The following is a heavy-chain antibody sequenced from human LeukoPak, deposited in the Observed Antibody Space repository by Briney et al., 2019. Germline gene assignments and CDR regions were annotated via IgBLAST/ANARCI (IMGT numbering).Heavy chain of an antibody. CDR2: ISWNSGSI. V-gene: IGHV3-9*01. CDR3: AKDSSWGGNDAFDI. J-gene: IGHJ3*02. D-gene: IGHD3-16*01. CDR1: GFTFDDYA. Sequence: GRSLRLSCAASGFTFDDYAMHWVRQAPGKGLEWVSGISWNSGSIGYADSVKGRFTISRDNAKNSLYLQMNSLRAEDTALYYCAKDSSWGGNDAFDIWGQGTMVTVSS.